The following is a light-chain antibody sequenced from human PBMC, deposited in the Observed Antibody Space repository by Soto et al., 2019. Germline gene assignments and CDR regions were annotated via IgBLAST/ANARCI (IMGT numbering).Light chain of an antibody. J-gene: IGKJ5*01. CDR2: AAS. V-gene: IGKV1-9*01. Sequence: IQLTQSPSSLSASVGDRVTITCRASQGISSYLAWYQQKPGKAPKLLIYAASTLQSGVPSRFSGSGSGTDFTLTINRLEPEDFALCYCQQHGISHITFGQGTRLEIK. CDR3: QQHGISHIT. CDR1: QGISSY.